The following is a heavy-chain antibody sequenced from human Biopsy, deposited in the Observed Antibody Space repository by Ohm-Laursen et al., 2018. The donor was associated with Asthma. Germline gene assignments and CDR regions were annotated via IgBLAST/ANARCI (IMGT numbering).Heavy chain of an antibody. D-gene: IGHD3-3*01. V-gene: IGHV3-30*03. CDR3: ASQSSGPDFWSGYYYFDY. CDR2: ISYDGSNK. Sequence: SLRLSCAASGFTFSSYGVYWVRQAPGKGLEWVAVISYDGSNKYYADSVKGRFTISRDNSKNTLYLQMNSLRAEDTAVYYCASQSSGPDFWSGYYYFDYWGQGTLVTVSS. J-gene: IGHJ4*02. CDR1: GFTFSSYG.